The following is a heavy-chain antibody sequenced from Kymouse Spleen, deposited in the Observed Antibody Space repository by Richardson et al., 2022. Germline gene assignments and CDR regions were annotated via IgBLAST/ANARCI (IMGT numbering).Heavy chain of an antibody. D-gene: IGHD5-12*01. CDR1: GGSFSGYY. CDR3: ARGGGYSGANWFDP. V-gene: IGHV4-34*01. CDR2: INHSGST. Sequence: QVQLQQWGAGLLKPSETLSLTCAVYGGSFSGYYWSWIRQPPGKGLEWIGEINHSGSTNYNPSLKSRVTISVDTSKNQFSLKLSSVTAADTAVYYCARGGGYSGANWFDPWGQGTLVTVSS. J-gene: IGHJ5*02.